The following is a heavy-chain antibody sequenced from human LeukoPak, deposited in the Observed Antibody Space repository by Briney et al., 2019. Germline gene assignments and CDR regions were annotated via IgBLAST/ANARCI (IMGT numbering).Heavy chain of an antibody. D-gene: IGHD3-10*01. Sequence: SETLSLTCAVYGGSFSGYYWSWIRQPPGKGLEWIGEINHSGSTNYNPSLKSRVTISVDTSKNQFSLKLSSVTAADTAVYYCARKGVIHCYGSGSYVYWGQGTLVTVSS. V-gene: IGHV4-34*01. J-gene: IGHJ4*02. CDR2: INHSGST. CDR1: GGSFSGYY. CDR3: ARKGVIHCYGSGSYVY.